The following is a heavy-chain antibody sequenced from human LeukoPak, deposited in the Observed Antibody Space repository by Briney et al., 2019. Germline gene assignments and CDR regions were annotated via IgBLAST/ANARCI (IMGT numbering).Heavy chain of an antibody. CDR3: VTVGMTSIWSYLRFDP. D-gene: IGHD1-26*01. V-gene: IGHV3-64D*08. CDR2: ITSNGGST. Sequence: PGGSLRLSCLASGFSLSTNSMHWVRQAPGKGLEFVSAITSNGGSTYYADSVKGRFTISRDNSKNTLYLQMSSLRAEDTAVYYCVTVGMTSIWSYLRFDPRGQGTLVSVSS. CDR1: GFSLSTNS. J-gene: IGHJ5*02.